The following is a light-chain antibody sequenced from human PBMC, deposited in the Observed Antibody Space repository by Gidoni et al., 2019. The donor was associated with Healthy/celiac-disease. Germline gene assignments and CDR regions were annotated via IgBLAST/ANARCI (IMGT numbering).Light chain of an antibody. CDR2: DVS. CDR3: XXYTXXSTXX. V-gene: IGLV2-14*03. Sequence: QSALTQPASVPGSPGQSITIPCPGTSSDVGGYNYVSWYQQHPGKAPILMIYDVSNRPPGVSNXXSGXXSGXXXSLXXXGLXAEDXXXYYCXXYTXXSTXXXGGXXKLTVL. CDR1: SSDVGGYNY. J-gene: IGLJ2*01.